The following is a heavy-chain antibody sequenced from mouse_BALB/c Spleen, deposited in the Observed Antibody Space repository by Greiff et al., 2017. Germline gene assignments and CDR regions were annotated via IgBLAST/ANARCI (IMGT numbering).Heavy chain of an antibody. CDR2: IDPANGNT. J-gene: IGHJ4*01. D-gene: IGHD2-4*01. Sequence: VQLKQSGAELVKPGASVKLSCTASGFNIKDTYMHWVKQRPEQGLEWIGRIDPANGNTKYDPKFQGKATITADTSSNTAYLQLSSLTSEDTAVYYCAIYYDYAYYAMDYWGQGTSVTVSS. CDR1: GFNIKDTY. V-gene: IGHV14-3*02. CDR3: AIYYDYAYYAMDY.